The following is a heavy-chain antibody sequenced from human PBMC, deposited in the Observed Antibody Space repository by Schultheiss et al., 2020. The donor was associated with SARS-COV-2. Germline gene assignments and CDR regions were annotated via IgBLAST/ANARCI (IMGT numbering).Heavy chain of an antibody. CDR1: GGSISSSSYY. D-gene: IGHD3-22*01. CDR3: VRDSDSSGYWGWFDP. CDR2: IFYSGTT. Sequence: SETLSLTCTVSGGSISSSSYYWSWIRQHPGKGLEWIGYIFYSGTTYYNPSLRSRLTISVDTSKNQFSLKLSSVTAADTAVYYCVRDSDSSGYWGWFDPWGQGTLVTVSS. J-gene: IGHJ5*02. V-gene: IGHV4-31*03.